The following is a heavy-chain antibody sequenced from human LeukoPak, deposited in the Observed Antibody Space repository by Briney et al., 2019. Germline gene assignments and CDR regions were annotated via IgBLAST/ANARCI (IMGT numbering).Heavy chain of an antibody. CDR1: GYTFTSYG. V-gene: IGHV1-18*01. D-gene: IGHD3-10*01. J-gene: IGHJ5*01. CDR3: ARGPTVFSGGYYGGASFDS. CDR2: ISAYNGNT. Sequence: ASVKVSCKASGYTFTSYGISWVRQAPGQGLEWMGWISAYNGNTNYAQKLQGRITMTTDTSTSTAYLELKSLTSDDTAVYYCARGPTVFSGGYYGGASFDSWGQGTLVTVSS.